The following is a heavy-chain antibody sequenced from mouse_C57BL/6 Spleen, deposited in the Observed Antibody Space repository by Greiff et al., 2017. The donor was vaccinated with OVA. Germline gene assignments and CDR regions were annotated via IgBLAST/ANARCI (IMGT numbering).Heavy chain of an antibody. J-gene: IGHJ4*01. V-gene: IGHV1-85*01. CDR3: AIREGYDYDDYAMDY. Sequence: LQESGPELVKPGASVKLSCKASGYTFTSYDINWVKQRPGQGLEWIGWIYPRDGSTKYNEKFKGKATLTVDTSSSTAYMELHSLTSEDSAVYFCAIREGYDYDDYAMDYWGQGTSVTVSS. CDR2: IYPRDGST. D-gene: IGHD2-4*01. CDR1: GYTFTSYD.